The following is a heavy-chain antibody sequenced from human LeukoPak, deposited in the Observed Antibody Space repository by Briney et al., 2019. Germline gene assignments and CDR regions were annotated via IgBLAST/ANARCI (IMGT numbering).Heavy chain of an antibody. CDR3: AGYDFWSGYPPM. J-gene: IGHJ4*02. CDR2: IYHSGST. CDR1: GGSISSSNW. D-gene: IGHD3-3*01. V-gene: IGHV4-4*02. Sequence: SETLSLTCAVSGGSISSSNWWSWVRQPPGKGLEWIGEIYHSGSTNYNPSLKSRVTISVDKSKNQFSLKLSSVTAADTAVYYCAGYDFWSGYPPMWGQGTLVTVSS.